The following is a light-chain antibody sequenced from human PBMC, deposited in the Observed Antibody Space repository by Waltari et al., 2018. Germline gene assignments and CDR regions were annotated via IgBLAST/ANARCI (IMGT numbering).Light chain of an antibody. Sequence: IVLTQSPGTLSLSPGGRATLSCRASQNIGNYLAWYQQKPGQAPRLLIYGASSRAAGIPDRFSGSGSGADGSLTISILEPEDFAVYYCQHHVRLPATFGQGTKV. V-gene: IGKV3-20*01. CDR2: GAS. CDR1: QNIGNY. J-gene: IGKJ1*01. CDR3: QHHVRLPAT.